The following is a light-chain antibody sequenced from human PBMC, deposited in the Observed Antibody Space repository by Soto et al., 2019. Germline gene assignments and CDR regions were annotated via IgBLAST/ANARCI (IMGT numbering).Light chain of an antibody. J-gene: IGLJ3*02. CDR1: SCDIGCYNL. V-gene: IGLV2-23*02. Sequence: QSALSQPASVSGSPGQSVTLSCTGTSCDIGCYNLVSWYHHQSGQAPKLVIYEVNKRPSVDSNRFSGSKSGNTASLTIAGLQPEDEGEYYCCSYAGGRTFVVFGGGTKRTVL. CDR3: CSYAGGRTFVV. CDR2: EVN.